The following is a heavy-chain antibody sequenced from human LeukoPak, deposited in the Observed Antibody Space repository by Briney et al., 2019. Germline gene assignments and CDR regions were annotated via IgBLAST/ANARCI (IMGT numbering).Heavy chain of an antibody. J-gene: IGHJ1*01. Sequence: SETLSLTCTVSGGSISSSSYYWGWIRQPPGKGLEWIGSIYYSGSTYYNPSLKSRVTISVDTSKNQFSLKLSSVTAADTAVYYCARHTLIVGYFQHWGQGTLVTVSS. CDR3: ARHTLIVGYFQH. V-gene: IGHV4-39*01. CDR2: IYYSGST. D-gene: IGHD3-22*01. CDR1: GGSISSSSYY.